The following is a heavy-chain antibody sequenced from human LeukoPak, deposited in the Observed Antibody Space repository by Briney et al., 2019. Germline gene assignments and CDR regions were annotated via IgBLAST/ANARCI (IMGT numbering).Heavy chain of an antibody. CDR1: GFTFSSYW. CDR3: ANSFWASIAVAGTPRVSGDY. V-gene: IGHV3-74*01. CDR2: INSDGSST. D-gene: IGHD6-19*01. J-gene: IGHJ4*02. Sequence: GGSLRLSCAASGFTFSSYWMHWVRQAPGKGLVWVSRINSDGSSTSYADSVKGRFTISRDNSKNTLYLQMNSLRAEDTAVYYCANSFWASIAVAGTPRVSGDYWGQGTLVTVSS.